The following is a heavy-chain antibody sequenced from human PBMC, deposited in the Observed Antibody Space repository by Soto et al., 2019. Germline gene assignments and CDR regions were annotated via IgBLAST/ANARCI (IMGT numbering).Heavy chain of an antibody. J-gene: IGHJ4*02. CDR3: ARGSSGWSVYYYFDY. V-gene: IGHV4-61*08. D-gene: IGHD6-19*01. CDR1: GGSISSGDYY. Sequence: SETLSLTCTVSGGSISSGDYYWSWIRQPQGKGLEWIGYIYYSGSTNYNPSLKSRVTISVDTSKNQFSLKLSSVTAADTAVYYCARGSSGWSVYYYFDYWGQGTLVTVSS. CDR2: IYYSGST.